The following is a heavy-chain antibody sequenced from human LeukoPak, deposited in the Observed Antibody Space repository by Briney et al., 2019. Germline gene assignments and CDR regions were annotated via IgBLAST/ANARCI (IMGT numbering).Heavy chain of an antibody. V-gene: IGHV4-30-4*08. CDR2: IYYSGST. CDR3: ARDTAYCSSTSCYYLFDY. CDR1: GGSISSGDYY. D-gene: IGHD2-2*01. J-gene: IGHJ4*02. Sequence: KASETLSLTCTVSGGSISSGDYYWSWIRQPPGKGLEWIGYIYYSGSTYYNPSLKSRVTISVDTSKNQFSLKLSSVTAADTAVYYCARDTAYCSSTSCYYLFDYWGQGTLVTVSS.